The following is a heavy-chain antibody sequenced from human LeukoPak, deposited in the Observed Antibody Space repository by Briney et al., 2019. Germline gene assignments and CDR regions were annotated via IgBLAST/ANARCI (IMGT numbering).Heavy chain of an antibody. Sequence: PGGSLRLSCAASGFTFSDYYMTWIRQAPGKGLEWVSYISSSGNTINYADSVKGRFTISRDNAKNSLYLQMNSLRAEDTAIYYCAREGARYFDRLQSKALDYWGQGTLVTVSS. CDR3: AREGARYFDRLQSKALDY. D-gene: IGHD3-9*01. V-gene: IGHV3-11*01. CDR2: ISSSGNTI. CDR1: GFTFSDYY. J-gene: IGHJ4*02.